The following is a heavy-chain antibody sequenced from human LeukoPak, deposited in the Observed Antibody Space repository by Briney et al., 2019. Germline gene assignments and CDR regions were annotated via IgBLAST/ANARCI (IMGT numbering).Heavy chain of an antibody. V-gene: IGHV3-30-3*01. Sequence: GGSLRLSCAASGFTFSSYAMHWVRQAPGKGLEWVAVISYDGSNKYYADSVKGRFTISRDNSKNTLYLQMNSLRAEDTAVYYCAKDPGGEYCSGGSCYDSGWGQGTLVTVSS. D-gene: IGHD2-15*01. J-gene: IGHJ4*02. CDR3: AKDPGGEYCSGGSCYDSG. CDR1: GFTFSSYA. CDR2: ISYDGSNK.